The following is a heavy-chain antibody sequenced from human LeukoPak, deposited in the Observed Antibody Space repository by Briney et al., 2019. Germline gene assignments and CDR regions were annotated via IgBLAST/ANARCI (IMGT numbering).Heavy chain of an antibody. J-gene: IGHJ1*01. CDR3: ARDSQEFFQH. Sequence: GGSLRLSCAASGVTFDNYAIHWVRQAPGQGLEWVSLISGDGGSTYYADSMKGRFTISRDNSKNSLYLQMNSLRTEDTALYYCARDSQEFFQHWGQGTLVTVSS. CDR2: ISGDGGST. V-gene: IGHV3-43*02. CDR1: GVTFDNYA.